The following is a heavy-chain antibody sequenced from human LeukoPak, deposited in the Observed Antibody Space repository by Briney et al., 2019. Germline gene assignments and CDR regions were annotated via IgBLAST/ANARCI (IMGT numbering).Heavy chain of an antibody. CDR3: AKAQRPPILYYFDY. D-gene: IGHD6-25*01. J-gene: IGHJ4*02. CDR1: GFTFSSYA. CDR2: ISGSGSST. Sequence: HTGGSLRLSCAASGFTFSSYAMSWARQAPGKGLEWVSGISGSGSSTNYADSVKGRFTISRDNSKKTLYLQMNSLRAEDTAIYYCAKAQRPPILYYFDYWGQGTLVTVSS. V-gene: IGHV3-23*01.